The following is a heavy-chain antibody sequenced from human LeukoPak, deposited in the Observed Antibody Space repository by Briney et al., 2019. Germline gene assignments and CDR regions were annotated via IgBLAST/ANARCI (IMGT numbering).Heavy chain of an antibody. CDR2: ITYDGYYK. CDR3: AREGRSSGWYYFDY. J-gene: IGHJ4*02. Sequence: PGGSLRLSCAASGFTFTSYGMHWVRRAPGKGLEWVALITYDGYYKYYSDSVKGRFTISSDTSKNTLYLQMNSLRAEDTAVYYCAREGRSSGWYYFDYWGQGTLVTVSS. CDR1: GFTFTSYG. D-gene: IGHD6-19*01. V-gene: IGHV3-30*03.